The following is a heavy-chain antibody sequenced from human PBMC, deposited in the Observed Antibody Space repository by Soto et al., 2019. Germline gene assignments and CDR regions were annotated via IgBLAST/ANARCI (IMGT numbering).Heavy chain of an antibody. D-gene: IGHD2-2*01. J-gene: IGHJ4*02. CDR3: ARGGIVVVPAAMRSWNY. Sequence: QVQLQQWGAGLLKPSETLSLTCAVYGGSFSGYYWSWIRQPPGKGLEWIGEINHSGSTNYNPSLKSRVTISVYTSKNQFSLKLSSVTAADTAVYYCARGGIVVVPAAMRSWNYWGQGTLVTVSS. CDR1: GGSFSGYY. V-gene: IGHV4-34*01. CDR2: INHSGST.